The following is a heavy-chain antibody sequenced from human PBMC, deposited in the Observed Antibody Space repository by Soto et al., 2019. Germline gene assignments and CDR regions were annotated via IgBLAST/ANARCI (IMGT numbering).Heavy chain of an antibody. D-gene: IGHD6-13*01. CDR1: GGTFSSYA. Sequence: QVQLVQSGAEVKKPGSSVKVSCKASGGTFSSYAISWVRQAPGQGLEWMGGIITIFGTANYAQKFQGRVTITADESTSTAYMELMRLRSEDTAVYYCASGLAAGTIGYYGMDVWGQGTTVTVSS. CDR3: ASGLAAGTIGYYGMDV. J-gene: IGHJ6*02. V-gene: IGHV1-69*12. CDR2: IITIFGTA.